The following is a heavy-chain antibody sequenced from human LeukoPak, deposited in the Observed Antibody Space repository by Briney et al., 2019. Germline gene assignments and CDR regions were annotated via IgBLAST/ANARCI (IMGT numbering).Heavy chain of an antibody. D-gene: IGHD3-3*01. CDR1: GGSISSSSYY. V-gene: IGHV4-39*01. CDR2: IYYSGST. CDR3: ARRSITIFGVNP. J-gene: IGHJ5*02. Sequence: PSETLSLTCTVSGGSISSSSYYWGWIRQPPGKGLEWIGSIYYSGSTYYNPSLKSRVTISVDTSKNQFSLELSSVTAADTAVYYCARRSITIFGVNPWGQGTLVTVSS.